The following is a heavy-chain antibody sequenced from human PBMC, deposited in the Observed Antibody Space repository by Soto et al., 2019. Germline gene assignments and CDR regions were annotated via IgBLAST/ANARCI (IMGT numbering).Heavy chain of an antibody. J-gene: IGHJ4*02. Sequence: SETLSLTCTVSGGSISSYYWSWIRQPPGKGLEWIGYIYYSGSTNYNPSLKSRVTISVDTSKNQFSLKLSSVTAADTAMYYCASSTFFPDSRGYHFKNLDSWGQGTLVTVSS. D-gene: IGHD3-22*01. CDR2: IYYSGST. V-gene: IGHV4-59*01. CDR1: GGSISSYY. CDR3: ASSTFFPDSRGYHFKNLDS.